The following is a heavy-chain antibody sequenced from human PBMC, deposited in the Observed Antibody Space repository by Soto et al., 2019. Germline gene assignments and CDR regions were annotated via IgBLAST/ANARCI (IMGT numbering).Heavy chain of an antibody. Sequence: GGSLRLSCAASGFTFSSYGMHWVRQAPGKGLEWVAVISYDGSNKYYADSVKGRFTISRDNSKNTLYLQMNSLRAEDTAVYYCASHGSGDYFWFDPWGQGT. CDR1: GFTFSSYG. CDR3: ASHGSGDYFWFDP. J-gene: IGHJ5*02. D-gene: IGHD4-17*01. CDR2: ISYDGSNK. V-gene: IGHV3-30*03.